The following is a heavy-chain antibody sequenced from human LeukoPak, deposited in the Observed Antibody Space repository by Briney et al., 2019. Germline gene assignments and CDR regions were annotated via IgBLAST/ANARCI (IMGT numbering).Heavy chain of an antibody. CDR1: GGTFSSYA. V-gene: IGHV1-18*01. CDR3: ARDPLVVVAATYYYYGMDV. Sequence: ASVKVSCKASGGTFSSYAISWVRQAPGQGLEWMGWISAYNGNTNYAQKLQGRVTMTTDTSTSTAYMELRSLRSDDTAVYYCARDPLVVVAATYYYYGMDVWGQGTTVTVSS. D-gene: IGHD2-15*01. J-gene: IGHJ6*02. CDR2: ISAYNGNT.